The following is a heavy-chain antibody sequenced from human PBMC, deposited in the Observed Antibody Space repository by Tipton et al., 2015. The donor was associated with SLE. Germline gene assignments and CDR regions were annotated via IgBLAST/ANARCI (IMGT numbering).Heavy chain of an antibody. J-gene: IGHJ4*02. CDR1: GGSLSGYY. Sequence: GLVKPSETLSLTCDVYGGSLSGYYWRWIRQPPGKGLEWIGQISHGWSTHYNPSLKSRVTISVNTSKNQFSLRLSSVTAADTAMFYCASGTLEWSHEPDYWGQGTLVTVSS. D-gene: IGHD3-3*01. CDR2: ISHGWST. V-gene: IGHV4-34*01. CDR3: ASGTLEWSHEPDY.